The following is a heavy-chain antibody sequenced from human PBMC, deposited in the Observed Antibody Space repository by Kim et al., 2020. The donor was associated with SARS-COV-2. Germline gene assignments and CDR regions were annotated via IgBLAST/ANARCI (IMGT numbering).Heavy chain of an antibody. J-gene: IGHJ4*02. CDR3: ARSYYDFWSGYYSLGYYFDY. D-gene: IGHD3-3*01. V-gene: IGHV4-39*07. CDR2: IYYSGST. Sequence: SETLSLTCTVSGGSISSSSYYWGWIRQPPGKGLEWIGSIYYSGSTYYNPSLKSRVTISVDTSKNQFSLKLSSVTAADTAVYYCARSYYDFWSGYYSLGYYFDYWGQGTLVTVSS. CDR1: GGSISSSSYY.